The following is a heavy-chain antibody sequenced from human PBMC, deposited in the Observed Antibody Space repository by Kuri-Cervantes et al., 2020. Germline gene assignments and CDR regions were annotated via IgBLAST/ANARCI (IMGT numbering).Heavy chain of an antibody. CDR3: ARGPKTYCSGGSCYYFDY. D-gene: IGHD2-15*01. CDR2: INSDGSST. Sequence: GGSLRLSCAASGFSFSTYFIHWVRQAPGKGLVWVSRINSDGSSTSYADSVKGRFTISRDNAKNTLYLQMNSLRAEDTAVYYCARGPKTYCSGGSCYYFDYWGQGALVTVSS. J-gene: IGHJ4*02. V-gene: IGHV3-74*01. CDR1: GFSFSTYF.